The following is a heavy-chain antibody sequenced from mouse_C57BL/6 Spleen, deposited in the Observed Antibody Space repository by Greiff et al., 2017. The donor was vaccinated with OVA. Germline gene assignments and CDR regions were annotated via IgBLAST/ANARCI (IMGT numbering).Heavy chain of an antibody. D-gene: IGHD2-3*01. CDR2: IYPGDGDT. J-gene: IGHJ2*01. CDR1: GYAFSSSW. V-gene: IGHV1-82*01. Sequence: VQLQQSGPELVKPGASVKISCKASGYAFSSSWMNWVKQRPGKGLEWIGRIYPGDGDTNYNGKFKGKATLTADKSSSTAYMQLSSLTSEDSAVYVCEGTIYDGYYGENFDYWGQGTTLTVSS. CDR3: EGTIYDGYYGENFDY.